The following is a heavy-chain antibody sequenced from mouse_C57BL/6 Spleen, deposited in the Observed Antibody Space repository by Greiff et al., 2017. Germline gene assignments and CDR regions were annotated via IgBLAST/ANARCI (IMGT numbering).Heavy chain of an antibody. CDR2: IRLKSDNYAT. D-gene: IGHD4-1*01. CDR3: TANWDFDY. V-gene: IGHV6-3*01. CDR1: GFTFSNYW. J-gene: IGHJ2*01. Sequence: EVKVEESGGGLVQPGGSMKLSCVASGFTFSNYWMNWVRQSPEKGLEWVAQIRLKSDNYATHYAESVKGRFTISRDDSKSSVYLQMNNLRAEDTGIYYCTANWDFDYWGQGTTRTVSS.